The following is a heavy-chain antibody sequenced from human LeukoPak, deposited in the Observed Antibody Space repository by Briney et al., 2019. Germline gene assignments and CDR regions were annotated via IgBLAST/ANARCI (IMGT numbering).Heavy chain of an antibody. CDR1: GYSFTSYW. D-gene: IGHD6-13*01. CDR3: ARHRRIAAAGTTSDLDY. CDR2: IYPGDSDT. V-gene: IGHV5-51*01. J-gene: IGHJ4*02. Sequence: GASLQISCKGSGYSFTSYWIGWVRQLPGKGLEWMGIIYPGDSDTRYSPSFQGQVTISADKSISTAYLQWSSLKASDTAMYYCARHRRIAAAGTTSDLDYWGQGTLVTVSS.